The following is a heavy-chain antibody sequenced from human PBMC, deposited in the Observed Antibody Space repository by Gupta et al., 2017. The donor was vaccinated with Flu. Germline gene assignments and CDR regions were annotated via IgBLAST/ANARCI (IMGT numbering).Heavy chain of an antibody. J-gene: IGHJ6*02. CDR2: ISGSGGST. Sequence: EVQLLESGGGWVQPGGSLRLSCAASGFTFSIYALRWVRQAPGKGLEWVSAISGSGGSTYYADSVKGRFTISRDNSKNTLYLQMNSLRAEDTAVYYCAKGWLAAAGLYYYYGMDVWGQGTTVTVSS. CDR3: AKGWLAAAGLYYYYGMDV. D-gene: IGHD6-13*01. V-gene: IGHV3-23*01. CDR1: GFTFSIYA.